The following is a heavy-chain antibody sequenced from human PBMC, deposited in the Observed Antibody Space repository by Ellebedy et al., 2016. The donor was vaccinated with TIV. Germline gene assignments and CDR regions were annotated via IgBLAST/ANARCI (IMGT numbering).Heavy chain of an antibody. Sequence: GGSLRLXXAASGFTFSSYSMNWVRQAPGKGLEWVSSISSSSSYIYYADSVKGRFTISRDNAKNSLYLQMNSLRAEDTAVYYCARDPGAGDYVVTLDYWGQGTLVTVSS. CDR2: ISSSSSYI. J-gene: IGHJ4*02. CDR1: GFTFSSYS. D-gene: IGHD4-17*01. V-gene: IGHV3-21*01. CDR3: ARDPGAGDYVVTLDY.